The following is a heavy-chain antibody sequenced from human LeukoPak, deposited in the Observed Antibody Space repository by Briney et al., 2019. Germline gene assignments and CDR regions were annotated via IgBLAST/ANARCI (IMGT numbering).Heavy chain of an antibody. CDR1: GFTFDDYA. CDR3: AKDDYYDSSGLFQH. V-gene: IGHV3-9*01. Sequence: PGGSLRLSCAASGFTFDDYAMHWVRHAPGKGLEWVSGISWNSGSIGYADSVKGRFTISRDNAKNSLYLQMNSLRAEDTALYYCAKDDYYDSSGLFQHWGQGTLVTVSS. J-gene: IGHJ1*01. D-gene: IGHD3-22*01. CDR2: ISWNSGSI.